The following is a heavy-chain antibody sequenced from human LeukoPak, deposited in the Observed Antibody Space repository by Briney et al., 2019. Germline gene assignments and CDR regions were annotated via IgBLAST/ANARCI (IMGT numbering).Heavy chain of an antibody. D-gene: IGHD5-18*01. J-gene: IGHJ3*02. Sequence: SETLSLTCTVSAVSISSYYWSWIPQPPGKGLEWSGYTYYSGSTNYNPSLKSRVTISVDTSKNQFSLKLRSVTAADTAVYYCARRQLRQLWTPGAFDIWGQGTMVTVSS. CDR3: ARRQLRQLWTPGAFDI. CDR2: TYYSGST. V-gene: IGHV4-59*08. CDR1: AVSISSYY.